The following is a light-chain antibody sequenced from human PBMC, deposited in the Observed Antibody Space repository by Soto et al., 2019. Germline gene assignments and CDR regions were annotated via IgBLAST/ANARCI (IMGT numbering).Light chain of an antibody. CDR2: QVS. CDR1: RSLVHSDGNIY. Sequence: DVVLTQSPLSLSVTLGQPASISCGSSRSLVHSDGNIYLIWFQQRPGQSPRRIIYQVSNRDSGVPDRFSGSGSVTDFTLKISRVEAEDVGVYYCLQATHWPHTFGQGTKVDSK. J-gene: IGKJ2*01. CDR3: LQATHWPHT. V-gene: IGKV2-30*02.